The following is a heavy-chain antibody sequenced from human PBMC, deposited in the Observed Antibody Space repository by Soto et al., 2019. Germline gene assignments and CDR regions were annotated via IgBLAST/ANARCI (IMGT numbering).Heavy chain of an antibody. Sequence: GASVKVSCKASGYTFTGYYMHWVRQAPGQGLEWMGWINPNSGGTNYAQKFQGRVTMTRDTSISTAYMELSRLRSDDTAVYYCASGGWIAAAGPGYYYGMDVWGQVTTVTVSS. CDR2: INPNSGGT. CDR3: ASGGWIAAAGPGYYYGMDV. J-gene: IGHJ6*02. CDR1: GYTFTGYY. V-gene: IGHV1-2*02. D-gene: IGHD6-13*01.